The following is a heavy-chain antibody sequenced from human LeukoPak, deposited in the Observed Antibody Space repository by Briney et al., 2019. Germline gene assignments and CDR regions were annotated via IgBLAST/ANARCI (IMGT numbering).Heavy chain of an antibody. D-gene: IGHD3-10*01. CDR1: GGSISSYY. CDR3: ARAPLGVRGAWFDP. V-gene: IGHV4-59*01. J-gene: IGHJ5*02. Sequence: PSETLSLTCTVSGGSISSYYWSWIRQPPGKGLEWIGYIYYSGSTNYNPSLKSRITISVDTSKNQSSLKLSSVTAADTAVYYCARAPLGVRGAWFDPWGQGTLVTVSS. CDR2: IYYSGST.